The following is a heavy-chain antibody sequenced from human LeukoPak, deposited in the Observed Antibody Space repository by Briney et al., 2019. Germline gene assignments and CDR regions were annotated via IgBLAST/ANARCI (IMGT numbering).Heavy chain of an antibody. Sequence: GGSLRLSCAASGFTVSSNYMSWVRQAPGKGLEWVSVIYSGGSTYYADSVKGRFTISRDNSKNTLYLQMNSLRAEDTAVYYCARHAGAYTYFDYWGQGILVTVSS. J-gene: IGHJ4*02. V-gene: IGHV3-66*04. D-gene: IGHD4-11*01. CDR3: ARHAGAYTYFDY. CDR2: IYSGGST. CDR1: GFTVSSNY.